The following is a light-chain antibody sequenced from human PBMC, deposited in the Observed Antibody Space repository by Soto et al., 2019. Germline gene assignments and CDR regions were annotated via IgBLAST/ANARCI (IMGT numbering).Light chain of an antibody. V-gene: IGKV1-5*03. CDR3: QRYNSHLFF. CDR1: QDIGDW. Sequence: DDRLTQSPSTLSASVGDRVTISCRASQDIGDWLAWYQQKPGKAPKLLIHRVSRLQSGVPVRFSGSGFETEFTLTINGLQPDDFATYYCQRYNSHLFFFGPGTKVQSK. J-gene: IGKJ3*01. CDR2: RVS.